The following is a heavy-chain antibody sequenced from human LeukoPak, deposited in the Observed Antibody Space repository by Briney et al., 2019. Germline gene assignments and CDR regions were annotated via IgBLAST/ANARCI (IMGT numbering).Heavy chain of an antibody. D-gene: IGHD3-10*01. Sequence: PSETLSLICSVYGGSLSGYYWSWIRQPPGKGLEWIGEINHSESTNYNPSLKSRVTISVDTSKNQFSLKLSSVTAADTAVYYCARIPKPVRGVIIKSEPIDYWGQGTLVTVSS. V-gene: IGHV4-34*01. J-gene: IGHJ4*02. CDR2: INHSEST. CDR3: ARIPKPVRGVIIKSEPIDY. CDR1: GGSLSGYY.